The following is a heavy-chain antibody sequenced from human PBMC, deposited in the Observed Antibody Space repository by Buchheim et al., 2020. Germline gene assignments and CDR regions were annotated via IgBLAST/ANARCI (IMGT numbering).Heavy chain of an antibody. V-gene: IGHV5-10-1*03. J-gene: IGHJ6*02. CDR1: GYSFTNYW. CDR2: LDPSDSYT. Sequence: EVQLVQSGAEVKKPGESLRISCKGSGYSFTNYWINWVRQMPGKGLEGMGRLDPSDSYTSYSPSFQGHVTISVDKSIGTVYLQWSSLKASDTAVYFCARHPSRPLHDVWGQGTT. D-gene: IGHD4-11*01. CDR3: ARHPSRPLHDV.